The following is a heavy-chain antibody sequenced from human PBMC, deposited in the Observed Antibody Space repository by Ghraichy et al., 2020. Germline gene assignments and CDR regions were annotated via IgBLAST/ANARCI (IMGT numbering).Heavy chain of an antibody. CDR1: GFSFRRSS. D-gene: IGHD2-15*01. J-gene: IGHJ4*02. CDR3: ARCGGSTTWEIDY. V-gene: IGHV3-48*02. CDR2: ITSNSDYI. Sequence: GGSLRLSCATSGFSFRRSSMNWVRQAPGKGLEWISYITSNSDYIYCADSVKGRFTISRDNAKNSLYLQMNSLRDEDTAVYYCARCGGSTTWEIDYWGQGTLVTVSS.